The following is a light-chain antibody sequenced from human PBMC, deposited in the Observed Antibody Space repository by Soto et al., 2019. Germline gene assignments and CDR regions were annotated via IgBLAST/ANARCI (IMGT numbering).Light chain of an antibody. V-gene: IGKV3-20*01. CDR3: QQYGSSPPLT. CDR1: QSVSSS. CDR2: GAS. Sequence: EIVLTQSPGTLSLSPGERATLSCRASQSVSSSLAWYQQKPGQAPRLLIHGASSRATGIPDRFSGSASGTDCTITISRLEPDDFAVYYWQQYGSSPPLTFGGGTKVEIK. J-gene: IGKJ4*01.